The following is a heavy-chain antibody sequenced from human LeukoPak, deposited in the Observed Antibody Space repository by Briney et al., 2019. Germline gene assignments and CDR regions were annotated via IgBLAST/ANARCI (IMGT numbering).Heavy chain of an antibody. CDR3: ARAYYFDSRNYYNPTSSFDY. J-gene: IGHJ4*02. CDR2: INQDGSEK. D-gene: IGHD3-10*01. V-gene: IGHV3-7*04. CDR1: VFTFSNYW. Sequence: GGSLRLSCAASVFTFSNYWMSWGRQAPGKGLEWVANINQDGSEKYSVDSVKGRFTISRDNAKNSLYLQMNSLRAEDTAVYYCARAYYFDSRNYYNPTSSFDYWGQGTLVTVSS.